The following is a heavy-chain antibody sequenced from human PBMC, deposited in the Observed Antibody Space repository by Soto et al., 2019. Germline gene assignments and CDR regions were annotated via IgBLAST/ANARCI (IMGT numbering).Heavy chain of an antibody. CDR3: ASPYYYASVQWNVMDI. J-gene: IGHJ3*02. Sequence: GAAGKVCCKDSVYTYTRNGISWWGQAHGQGRERMGWISAYNGNTNYAQKIHRRVTMTTDTSTRTAYLELRSVRSDDTAVYYCASPYYYASVQWNVMDIRDQRSMVIVAS. V-gene: IGHV1-18*01. CDR2: ISAYNGNT. D-gene: IGHD3-10*01. CDR1: VYTYTRNG.